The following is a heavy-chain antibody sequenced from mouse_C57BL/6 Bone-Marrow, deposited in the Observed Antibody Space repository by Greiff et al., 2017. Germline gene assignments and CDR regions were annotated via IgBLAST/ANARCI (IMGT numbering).Heavy chain of an antibody. CDR3: TTWALLWYFDV. CDR2: MDPENGDT. V-gene: IGHV14-4*01. J-gene: IGHJ1*03. CDR1: GFNIKDDY. Sequence: EVQLQQSGAELVRPGASVKLSCTASGFNIKDDYMHWVKQRPEKGLEWSGWMDPENGDTEYASKFQGKATITADTSSNTPYLQLSSLTSEDTAVYYCTTWALLWYFDVWGTGTTVTVSS. D-gene: IGHD3-1*01.